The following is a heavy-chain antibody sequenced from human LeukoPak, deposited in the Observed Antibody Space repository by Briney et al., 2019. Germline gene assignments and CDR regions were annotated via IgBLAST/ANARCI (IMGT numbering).Heavy chain of an antibody. CDR3: ARGRFLEWLPYDAFDI. CDR2: IYYSGST. D-gene: IGHD3-3*01. V-gene: IGHV4-39*07. CDR1: GGSISSSSYY. J-gene: IGHJ3*02. Sequence: SETLSLTCTVSGGSISSSSYYWGWIRQPPGKGLEWIGSIYYSGSTYYNPSLKSRVTISVDTSKNQFSLKLSSVTAADTAVYYCARGRFLEWLPYDAFDIWGQGTMVTVSS.